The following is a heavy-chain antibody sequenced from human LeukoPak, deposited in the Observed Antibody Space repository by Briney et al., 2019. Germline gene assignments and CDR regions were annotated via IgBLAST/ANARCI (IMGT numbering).Heavy chain of an antibody. CDR1: GFTFSNFA. J-gene: IGHJ4*02. CDR3: ARDPSGSDFDY. D-gene: IGHD5-12*01. Sequence: GGSLRLSCAASGFTFSNFAMSWVRQAPGKGLEWVANIKQDESEKFYVDSVKGRFTISRDNARNSLYLQMNSLRAEDTAVYYCARDPSGSDFDYWGQGTLVTVSS. CDR2: IKQDESEK. V-gene: IGHV3-7*01.